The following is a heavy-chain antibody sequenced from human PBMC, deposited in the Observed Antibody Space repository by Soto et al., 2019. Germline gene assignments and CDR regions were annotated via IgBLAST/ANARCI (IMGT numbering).Heavy chain of an antibody. Sequence: QVLLVQSGAEVKKPGASVKVSCKASGYTFTSYGISWVRQAPGQGLEWMGWISAYNGNTNYAQKLQGRVTMTTDTSTSTVYMELRGLRSDDTAVYYCARGVGGYDYIWGNPKYYLDYWGQGTLVTVSS. CDR3: ARGVGGYDYIWGNPKYYLDY. V-gene: IGHV1-18*01. CDR1: GYTFTSYG. J-gene: IGHJ4*02. D-gene: IGHD3-16*01. CDR2: ISAYNGNT.